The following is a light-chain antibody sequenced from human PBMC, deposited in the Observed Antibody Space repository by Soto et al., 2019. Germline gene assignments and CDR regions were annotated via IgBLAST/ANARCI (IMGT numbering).Light chain of an antibody. V-gene: IGLV1-47*01. J-gene: IGLJ2*01. CDR3: AASEGV. Sequence: QSVLTQPPSASGTPGQRVTISCSGSSSNIGSNYVYWYQQLPGTAPKLLIYRNNQRPSGVPDRFSGSKSGTSASLAISGLRSEDEADYYCAASEGVFGGGTKVTGL. CDR2: RNN. CDR1: SSNIGSNY.